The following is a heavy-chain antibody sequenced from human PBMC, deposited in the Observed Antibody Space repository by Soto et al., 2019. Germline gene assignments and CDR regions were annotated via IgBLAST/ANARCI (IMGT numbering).Heavy chain of an antibody. CDR2: IHYSGTT. Sequence: SETLSLTCTVSGASISSYYWSWIRQPPGKGLEWIANIHYSGTTNYNPSLASRVTLSVDTSKNQFSLKMTSVTAADRAMYFCARYNSYAIDYWGRGTLVTVSS. V-gene: IGHV4-59*01. J-gene: IGHJ4*02. D-gene: IGHD2-8*01. CDR3: ARYNSYAIDY. CDR1: GASISSYY.